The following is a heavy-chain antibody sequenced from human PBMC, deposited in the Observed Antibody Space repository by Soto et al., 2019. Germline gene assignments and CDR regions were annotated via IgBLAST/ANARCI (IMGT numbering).Heavy chain of an antibody. V-gene: IGHV1-8*01. D-gene: IGHD3-3*01. CDR2: MNPNSGNT. Sequence: ASVKVSCKASGYTFTSYDINWVRQATGQGLEWMGWMNPNSGNTGYAQKFQGRVTMTRNTSISTAYMELSSLRSEDTAVYYCARVGGFTIFGVVIPGGYYYYMDVWGKGTTVTVSS. J-gene: IGHJ6*03. CDR3: ARVGGFTIFGVVIPGGYYYYMDV. CDR1: GYTFTSYD.